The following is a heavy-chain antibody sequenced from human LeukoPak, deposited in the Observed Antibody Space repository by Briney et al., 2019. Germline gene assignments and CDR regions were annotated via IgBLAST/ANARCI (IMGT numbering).Heavy chain of an antibody. J-gene: IGHJ4*02. Sequence: GGSLRLSCVASGFTFSTYAMHWVRQAPGKGLEWVAVTSYDGSNKYYADSVKGRFTISRDNSKNTLYLQMNSLRAEDTAVYYCVSPYSGTYSYFDYWGQGTLVTVSS. CDR1: GFTFSTYA. D-gene: IGHD1-26*01. CDR2: TSYDGSNK. CDR3: VSPYSGTYSYFDY. V-gene: IGHV3-30-3*01.